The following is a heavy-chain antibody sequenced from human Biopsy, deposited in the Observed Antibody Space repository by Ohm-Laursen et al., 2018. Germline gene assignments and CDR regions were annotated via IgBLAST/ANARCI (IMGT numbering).Heavy chain of an antibody. CDR3: GRAVRNQLLTDP. J-gene: IGHJ5*02. D-gene: IGHD1-7*01. V-gene: IGHV1-8*01. Sequence: GASVKVSCKASGYTFTSYDITWVRQASGQGPEWIRWLNPVSGNSNFGQKFRGRVTVTSYTSISTAYMELSGLTSDDTATYYCGRAVRNQLLTDPWGQGTLVTVTS. CDR1: GYTFTSYD. CDR2: LNPVSGNS.